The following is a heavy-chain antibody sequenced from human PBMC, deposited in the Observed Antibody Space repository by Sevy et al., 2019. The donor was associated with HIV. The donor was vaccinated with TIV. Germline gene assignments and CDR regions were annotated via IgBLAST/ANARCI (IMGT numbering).Heavy chain of an antibody. CDR1: GFNFNIYS. Sequence: GGSLRLSCAVSGFNFNIYSMSWVRQAPGKGLEWVSTLSFGCGKINYADSVKGRFIISRVDSKNTLYLQMNSLRAEDTAVYFCAREGCSRPHDYWGQGTLVTVSS. CDR3: AREGCSRPHDY. J-gene: IGHJ4*02. D-gene: IGHD3-10*02. V-gene: IGHV3-23*01. CDR2: LSFGCGKI.